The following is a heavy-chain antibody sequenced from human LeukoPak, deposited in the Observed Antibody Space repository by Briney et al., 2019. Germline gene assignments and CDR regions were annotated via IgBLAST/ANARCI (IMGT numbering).Heavy chain of an antibody. CDR2: IIPIFGTA. Sequence: ASVKVSCKASGGTFSSYAISWVRQAPGQGLEWMGGIIPIFGTANYAQKFQGRVTITTDESTSTAYMELSSLRSEDTAVYYCAREYYYDSSGYYGWFDPWGQGTLVTVSS. CDR3: AREYYYDSSGYYGWFDP. V-gene: IGHV1-69*05. D-gene: IGHD3-22*01. CDR1: GGTFSSYA. J-gene: IGHJ5*02.